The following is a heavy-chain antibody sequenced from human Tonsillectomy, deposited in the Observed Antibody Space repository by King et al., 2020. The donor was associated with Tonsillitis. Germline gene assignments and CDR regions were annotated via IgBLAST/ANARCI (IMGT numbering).Heavy chain of an antibody. CDR1: GFTFSSYA. CDR2: ISYDGSNK. Sequence: VQLVQSGGGVVQPGRSLRLSCAASGFTFSSYAMHWVRQAPGKGLEWVAVISYDGSNKYYADSVKGRFTISRDNSKNTLYLQMNSLRAEDTAVYYCAGEASWSGYLGYFDYWGQGTLVTVSS. V-gene: IGHV3-30*01. CDR3: AGEASWSGYLGYFDY. D-gene: IGHD3-3*01. J-gene: IGHJ4*02.